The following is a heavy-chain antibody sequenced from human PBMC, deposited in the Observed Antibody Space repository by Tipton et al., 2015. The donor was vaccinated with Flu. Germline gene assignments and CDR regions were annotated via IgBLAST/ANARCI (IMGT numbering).Heavy chain of an antibody. D-gene: IGHD2-2*01. V-gene: IGHV4-38-2*01. CDR2: IHHSGST. Sequence: TLSLTCDVSDYSISSGFYWDWIRQPPGKGLEWIGSIHHSGSTYYNPSLKSRVTISVDTSKNQFSLKLSSVTAADTAVYYCARSLPAAYYYYMDVWGKGTTVTVSS. J-gene: IGHJ6*03. CDR1: DYSISSGFY. CDR3: ARSLPAAYYYYMDV.